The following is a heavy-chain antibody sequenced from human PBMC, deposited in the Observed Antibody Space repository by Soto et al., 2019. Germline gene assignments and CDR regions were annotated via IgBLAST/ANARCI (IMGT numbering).Heavy chain of an antibody. Sequence: SETLSLTCIVSGGSIISYYWSWIRQPPGKGLEWIGHIYYSGSNNYTPPLKSRVTISVDTSKKHSYLKLSSVTAADTAVYYCARSSPRVVSPWDYWGQGNLVTLS. CDR3: ARSSPRVVSPWDY. D-gene: IGHD3-3*01. CDR1: GGSIISYY. V-gene: IGHV4-59*01. CDR2: IYYSGSN. J-gene: IGHJ4*02.